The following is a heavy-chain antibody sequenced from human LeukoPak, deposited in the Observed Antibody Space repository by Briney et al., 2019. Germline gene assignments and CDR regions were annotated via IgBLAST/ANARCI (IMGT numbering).Heavy chain of an antibody. CDR2: INHSGST. V-gene: IGHV4-34*01. CDR3: ARSQSYYYYYMDV. CDR1: GGSFSGYY. Sequence: SETLSLTCAVYGGSFSGYYWSWIRQPPGKGLEWIGEINHSGSTNYNPSLKSRVTISVDTSKNQFSLKLSSVTAADTAVYYCARSQSYYYYYMDVWGKGTTVTISS. J-gene: IGHJ6*03.